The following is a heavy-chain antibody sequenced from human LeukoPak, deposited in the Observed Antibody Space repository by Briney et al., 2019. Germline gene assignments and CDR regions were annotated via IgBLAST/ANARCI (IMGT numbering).Heavy chain of an antibody. V-gene: IGHV1-69*13. CDR2: IIPIFGTA. D-gene: IGHD3-10*01. CDR1: GGTFSSYA. J-gene: IGHJ5*02. Sequence: ASVKVSCKASGGTFSSYAISWVRQAPGQGLEWMGGIIPIFGTANYAQKFQGRVTITADESTSTAYMELSSLRSEDTAVYYCATLYGSGSYSHDHWGQGTLVTVSS. CDR3: ATLYGSGSYSHDH.